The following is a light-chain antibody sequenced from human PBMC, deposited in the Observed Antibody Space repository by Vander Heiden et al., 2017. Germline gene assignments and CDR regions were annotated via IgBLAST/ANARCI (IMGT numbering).Light chain of an antibody. Sequence: AIQMTQSPSSLSASVGDRVTITCRASQGIRNDLGWYQQKPGKAPKLLIYGASSLHSGVPSRFSGSGSGTDFTLTISSLQPEDFATYYCLQYDNYPETFGQGTKVEIK. CDR2: GAS. J-gene: IGKJ1*01. CDR1: QGIRND. V-gene: IGKV1-6*01. CDR3: LQYDNYPET.